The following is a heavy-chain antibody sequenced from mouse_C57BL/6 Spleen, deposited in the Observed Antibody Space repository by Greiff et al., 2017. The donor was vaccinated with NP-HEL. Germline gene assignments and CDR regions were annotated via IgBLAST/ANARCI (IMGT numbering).Heavy chain of an antibody. CDR2: IEPSDSYT. V-gene: IGHV1-50*01. J-gene: IGHJ4*01. CDR1: GYTFTSYW. D-gene: IGHD2-1*01. CDR3: ARHGNYAMDY. Sequence: QVQLQQPGAELVKPWASVKLSCKASGYTFTSYWMQWVKQRPGQGLEWIGEIEPSDSYTNYNQKFKGKATLTVDTSSSTAYMQLSSLTSEDSAVYYCARHGNYAMDYWGQGTSVTVSS.